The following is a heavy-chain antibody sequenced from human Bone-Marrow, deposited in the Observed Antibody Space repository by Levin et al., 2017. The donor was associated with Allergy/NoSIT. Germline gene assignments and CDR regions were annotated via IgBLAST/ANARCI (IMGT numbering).Heavy chain of an antibody. CDR3: ARGPHCTNGVCYTYPYYYYYGMDV. J-gene: IGHJ6*02. D-gene: IGHD2-8*01. CDR1: GYTFTSYD. CDR2: MNPNSGNT. V-gene: IGHV1-8*01. Sequence: ASVKVSCKASGYTFTSYDINWVRQATGQGLEWMGWMNPNSGNTGYAQKFQGRVTMTRNTSISTAYMELSSLRSEDTAVYYCARGPHCTNGVCYTYPYYYYYGMDVWGQGTTVTVSS.